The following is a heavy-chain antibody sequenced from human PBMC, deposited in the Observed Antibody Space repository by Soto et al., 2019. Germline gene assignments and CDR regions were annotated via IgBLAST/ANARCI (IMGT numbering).Heavy chain of an antibody. CDR3: ASSYPYRTSWFSD. CDR2: ISYDGNNK. J-gene: IGHJ4*02. CDR1: RFTFNNYA. V-gene: IGHV3-30-3*01. Sequence: GGSLRLSCAASRFTFNNYALHWVRQAPGKGLEWVAVISYDGNNKDYADSVKGRFTFSRDNSKNTLYLQMNSLRPEDTAVYFCASSYPYRTSWFSDWGQGTMVPVYS. D-gene: IGHD6-13*01.